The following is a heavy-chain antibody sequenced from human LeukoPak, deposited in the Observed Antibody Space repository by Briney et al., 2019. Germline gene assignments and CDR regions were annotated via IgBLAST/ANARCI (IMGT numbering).Heavy chain of an antibody. J-gene: IGHJ3*02. Sequence: PSETLSLTCTVSGGSISNYYWSWIRQPAGKGLEWIGRLSTSGSTNYNPSLQSRVNMSVDTSKNQFSLKLSSLTAADTAVYYCARDRSGSSAYYSAVDIWGRGTMVTVSS. CDR1: GGSISNYY. CDR3: ARDRSGSSAYYSAVDI. CDR2: LSTSGST. V-gene: IGHV4-4*07. D-gene: IGHD3-22*01.